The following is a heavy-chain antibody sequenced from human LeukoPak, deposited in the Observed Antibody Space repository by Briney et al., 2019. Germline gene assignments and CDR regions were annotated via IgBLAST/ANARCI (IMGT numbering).Heavy chain of an antibody. Sequence: GGSLRLSCVASRLTVSSNYMSWVRQVPGRGLEWVSVVYPDGNTYYADSAKGRFAISTDISKNTLFLQMDSLRAEDTAVYYCARLLTTAIRWAWYFDLWGRGTLVTVSS. CDR2: VYPDGNT. CDR1: RLTVSSNY. CDR3: ARLLTTAIRWAWYFDL. V-gene: IGHV3-66*04. J-gene: IGHJ2*01. D-gene: IGHD4-17*01.